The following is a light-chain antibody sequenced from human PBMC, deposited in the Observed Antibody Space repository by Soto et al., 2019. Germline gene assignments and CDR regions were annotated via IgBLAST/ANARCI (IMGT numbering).Light chain of an antibody. V-gene: IGKV3D-20*02. CDR3: QQRRSWPPTIT. J-gene: IGKJ5*01. Sequence: EIVLTQSPGTLSLSPGERATLSFRASQSVSSSYLAWYQQRPGQAPRLLIYDASYRATDIPPRFSGSGSGTDFTLTISSLEPEDFAVYYCQQRRSWPPTITFGQGTRLEIK. CDR2: DAS. CDR1: QSVSSSY.